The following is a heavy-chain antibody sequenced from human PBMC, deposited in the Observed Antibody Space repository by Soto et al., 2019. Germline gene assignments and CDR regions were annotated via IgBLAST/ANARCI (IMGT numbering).Heavy chain of an antibody. CDR3: ARETFFFILTDYYCCIDF. D-gene: IGHD3-9*01. CDR2: ISAYNGNT. J-gene: IGHJ6*03. V-gene: IGHV1-18*01. Sequence: ASVKVSCKSSGYTFTSYGISWVRQAPGQGLEWMGWISAYNGNTNYAQKLQGRVTMTTDTSTSTAYMELRSLRSDDTAVYYCARETFFFILTDYYCCIDFWGKGIMVT. CDR1: GYTFTSYG.